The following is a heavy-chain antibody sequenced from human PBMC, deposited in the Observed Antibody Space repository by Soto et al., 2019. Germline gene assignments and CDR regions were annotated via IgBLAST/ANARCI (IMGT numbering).Heavy chain of an antibody. D-gene: IGHD3-10*01. CDR2: ISGSGGST. V-gene: IGHV3-23*01. CDR1: GFTFSSYA. J-gene: IGHJ5*02. Sequence: GGSLRLSCAASGFTFSSYAMSWVRQAPGKGLEWVSAISGSGGSTYYADSVKGRFTISRDNSKNTLYLQMNSLRAEDTAVYYCAKEPPSTWFGELLRSLDPWGQGTLVTVSS. CDR3: AKEPPSTWFGELLRSLDP.